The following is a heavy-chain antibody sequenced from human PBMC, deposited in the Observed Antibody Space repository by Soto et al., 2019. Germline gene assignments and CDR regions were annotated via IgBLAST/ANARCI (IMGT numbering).Heavy chain of an antibody. D-gene: IGHD2-15*01. J-gene: IGHJ4*02. CDR1: GFAFNDSA. CDR2: VRSKTNNYAT. Sequence: DVQVVQSGGGLVQPWGPLKLSCAASGFAFNDSAMHWVRQATGKGLEWVARVRSKTNNYATAYPVSVRGRFTVSRDDSTGTTYLQTNSLKTEDTAMYYCTNNFVWGQGVLVTVSS. CDR3: TNNFV. V-gene: IGHV3-73*01.